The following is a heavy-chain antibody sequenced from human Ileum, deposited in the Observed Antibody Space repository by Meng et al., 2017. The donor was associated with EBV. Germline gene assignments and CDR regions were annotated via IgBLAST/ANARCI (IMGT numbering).Heavy chain of an antibody. CDR1: RSSLTRDG. CDR2: LSDYNGNT. V-gene: IGHV1-18*01. D-gene: IGHD3-16*01. Sequence: VQLVQPGPWVKQPGAAVKVCCTGSRSSLTRDGIIWVRQAPGQGLEWMGWLSDYNGNTNYGQKLQGRVTMTTGTTTSTAYMELRSLISDDTAVYYCARAPPPNRRLGFDDWGQGTLVTVSS. J-gene: IGHJ4*02. CDR3: ARAPPPNRRLGFDD.